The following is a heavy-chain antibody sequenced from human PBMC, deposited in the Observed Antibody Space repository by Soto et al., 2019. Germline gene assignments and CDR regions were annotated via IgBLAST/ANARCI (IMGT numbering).Heavy chain of an antibody. D-gene: IGHD3-22*01. J-gene: IGHJ4*02. CDR2: ISSSSSTI. CDR3: ARDRWVYYYDSSGYYYPAEYYFDY. CDR1: GFTFSSYS. V-gene: IGHV3-48*01. Sequence: EVQLVESGGGLVQPGGSLRLSCAASGFTFSSYSMNWVRQAPGKGLEWVSYISSSSSTIYYADSVKGRFTISRDNAKNSLYLQMNSLRAQDTAVYYCARDRWVYYYDSSGYYYPAEYYFDYWGQGPLVTVSS.